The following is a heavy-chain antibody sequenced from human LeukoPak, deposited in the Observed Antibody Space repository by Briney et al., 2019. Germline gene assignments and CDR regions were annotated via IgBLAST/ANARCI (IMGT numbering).Heavy chain of an antibody. Sequence: HPGGSLRLSCAASGFTFSNYAMSWVRQAPGKGLEWVSAISGSGGSTYYADSVKGRFTISRDNSKNTLYLQMSSLRAEDTAVYYCAKHYDYRKNWFDPWGQGTLVTVSS. CDR1: GFTFSNYA. CDR3: AKHYDYRKNWFDP. D-gene: IGHD4-11*01. J-gene: IGHJ5*02. V-gene: IGHV3-23*01. CDR2: ISGSGGST.